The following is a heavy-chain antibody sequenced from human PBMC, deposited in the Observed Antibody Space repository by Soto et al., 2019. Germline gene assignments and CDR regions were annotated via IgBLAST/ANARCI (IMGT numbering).Heavy chain of an antibody. Sequence: PGESLKISCKGSGYSFTIYCIGWVLQMPGKGLEWMGIIYPGDSDTRYSPSFQGQVTISADKSISTAYLQWSSLKASDTAMYYCARRGSRIRTTSTHHGMDVWGQGTTVTVSS. J-gene: IGHJ6*02. CDR3: ARRGSRIRTTSTHHGMDV. V-gene: IGHV5-51*01. CDR2: IYPGDSDT. D-gene: IGHD4-4*01. CDR1: GYSFTIYC.